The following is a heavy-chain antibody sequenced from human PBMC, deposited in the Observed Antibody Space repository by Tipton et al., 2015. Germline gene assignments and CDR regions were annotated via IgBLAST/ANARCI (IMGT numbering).Heavy chain of an antibody. CDR2: ISQSGNT. V-gene: IGHV4-4*02. D-gene: IGHD2-21*01. J-gene: IGHJ4*02. Sequence: TLSLTCAVSGGPISRTNWWTRVRRPPGKGLEWIGEISQSGNTNYNPSLKSRVTISADKSKNQLSLNLKSVTAADTAVYYCARRCGADCYWGYYFNHWGQGTLINVS. CDR3: ARRCGADCYWGYYFNH. CDR1: GGPISRTNW.